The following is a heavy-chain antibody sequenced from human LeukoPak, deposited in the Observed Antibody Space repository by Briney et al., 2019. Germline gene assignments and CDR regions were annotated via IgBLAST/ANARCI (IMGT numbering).Heavy chain of an antibody. V-gene: IGHV1-69*13. Sequence: GASVKVSCKASGYTFTGYYIHWVRQAPGQGLEWMGGIIPIFGTANYAQKFQGRVTITADESTSTAYMELSSLRSEDTAVYYCARADYYGSGSDLGAFDIWGQGTMVTVSS. CDR1: GYTFTGYY. J-gene: IGHJ3*02. CDR2: IIPIFGTA. CDR3: ARADYYGSGSDLGAFDI. D-gene: IGHD3-10*01.